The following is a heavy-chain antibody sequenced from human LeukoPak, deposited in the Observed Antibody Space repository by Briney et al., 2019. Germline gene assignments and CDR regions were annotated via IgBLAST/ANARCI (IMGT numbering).Heavy chain of an antibody. V-gene: IGHV4-31*11. CDR1: GGSFSGYY. CDR2: VYYSGST. CDR3: ARSRQAVNWFDP. Sequence: SETLSLTCAVYGGSFSGYYWSWIRQHPGKGPEWIGYVYYSGSTYYNPSLKSRITISVDPSKSQFSLKLSSVTAADTAVYYCARSRQAVNWFDPWGQGTLVTVSS. J-gene: IGHJ5*02. D-gene: IGHD4-11*01.